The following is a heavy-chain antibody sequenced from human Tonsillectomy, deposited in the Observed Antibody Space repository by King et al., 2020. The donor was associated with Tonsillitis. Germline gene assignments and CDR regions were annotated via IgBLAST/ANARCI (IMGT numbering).Heavy chain of an antibody. CDR3: ASDRVLLGYCSSTSCYRLDY. V-gene: IGHV1-18*04. CDR2: ISAYNGNT. Sequence: VQLVESGAEVKKPGASVKVSCKASGYTFTSYGISWVRQAPGQGLEWMGWISAYNGNTNYAQKLQGRVTMTTDTSTSTAYMELRSLRSDDTAVDYCASDRVLLGYCSSTSCYRLDYWGQGALVTVSS. J-gene: IGHJ4*02. D-gene: IGHD2-2*01. CDR1: GYTFTSYG.